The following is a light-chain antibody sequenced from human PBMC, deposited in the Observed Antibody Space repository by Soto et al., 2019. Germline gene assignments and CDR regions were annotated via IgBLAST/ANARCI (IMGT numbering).Light chain of an antibody. CDR3: QQRSNGLT. Sequence: EIVLTQSPATLSLSPGERATLSCRASQSVSSYLAWYQQKPGQAPRLLIYDASDRATGIPARFSGSGSWIAFTLTISSLEPEDFAVYYCQQRSNGLTFGGGPKVDI. CDR1: QSVSSY. CDR2: DAS. V-gene: IGKV3-11*01. J-gene: IGKJ4*01.